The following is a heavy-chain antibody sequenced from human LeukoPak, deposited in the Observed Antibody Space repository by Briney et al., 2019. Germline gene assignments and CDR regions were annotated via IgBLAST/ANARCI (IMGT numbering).Heavy chain of an antibody. V-gene: IGHV3-48*03. CDR1: GFTFSSFE. D-gene: IGHD5-18*01. CDR3: ARDGYSYGLYFDY. J-gene: IGHJ4*02. CDR2: ISSSGSTI. Sequence: QPGGSLRLSCAASGFTFSSFEMNWVRQASGKGLEWVSYISSSGSTIHSADSVKGRFTISRDNAKNSLYLQMNSLRAEDTAVYYCARDGYSYGLYFDYWGQGTLVTVSS.